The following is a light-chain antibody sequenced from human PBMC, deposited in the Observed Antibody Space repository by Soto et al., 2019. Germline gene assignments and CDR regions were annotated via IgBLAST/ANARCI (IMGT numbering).Light chain of an antibody. CDR1: QSVSSY. Sequence: DIVLTQSPATLSLSPGERATLSCRASQSVSSYLVWYQQKPGQAPRLLIYDASNGATGIPARFSGSGSGTGFDLTISSREPEDFAVDECRRRSNGPAWTFGQGNKVEIK. J-gene: IGKJ1*01. V-gene: IGKV3-11*01. CDR2: DAS. CDR3: RRRSNGPAWT.